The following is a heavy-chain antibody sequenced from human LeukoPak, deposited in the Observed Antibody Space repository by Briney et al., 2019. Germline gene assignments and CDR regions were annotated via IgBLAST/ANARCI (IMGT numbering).Heavy chain of an antibody. V-gene: IGHV4-34*01. CDR3: ARERNGYKHKGLRTYYYGMDV. Sequence: SETLSLTCTVSGGSISSYYWSWIRQPPGKGLEWIGEINHSGSTNYNPSLKSRVTISVDTSKNQFSLKLSSVTAADTAVYYCARERNGYKHKGLRTYYYGMDVWGQGTTVTVSS. CDR1: GGSISSYY. D-gene: IGHD5-24*01. CDR2: INHSGST. J-gene: IGHJ6*02.